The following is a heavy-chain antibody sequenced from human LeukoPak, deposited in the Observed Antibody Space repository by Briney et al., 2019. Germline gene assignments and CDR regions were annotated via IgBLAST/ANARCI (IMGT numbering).Heavy chain of an antibody. CDR2: INPNSGGT. CDR3: ARDIVVVPAAIPETYYYYYMDV. J-gene: IGHJ6*03. CDR1: GGTFSSYA. V-gene: IGHV1-2*02. Sequence: ASVKVSCKASGGTFSSYAISWVRQAPGQGLEWTGWINPNSGGTNYAQKFQGRVTMTRDTSISTAYMELSRLRSDDTAVYYCARDIVVVPAAIPETYYYYYMDVWGKGTTVTVSS. D-gene: IGHD2-2*02.